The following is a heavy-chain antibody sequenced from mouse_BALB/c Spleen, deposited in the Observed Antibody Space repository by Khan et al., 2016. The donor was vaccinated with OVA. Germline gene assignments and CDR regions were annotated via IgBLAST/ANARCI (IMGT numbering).Heavy chain of an antibody. CDR3: ARRGYDYGRGALFAY. D-gene: IGHD2-4*01. Sequence: VKLEESGPGLVQPSQSLSITCTVSGFSLTNYSLHWVRQSPGKGLEWLGVIWSAGSTDYNAAFISRLTIRKDNSRSQVFFKMNSLQPNDTAIYYCARRGYDYGRGALFAYWGQGTLVTVSA. CDR1: GFSLTNYS. J-gene: IGHJ3*01. V-gene: IGHV2-2*02. CDR2: IWSAGST.